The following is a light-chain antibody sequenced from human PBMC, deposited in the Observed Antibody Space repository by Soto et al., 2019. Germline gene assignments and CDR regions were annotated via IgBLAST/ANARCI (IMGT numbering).Light chain of an antibody. CDR3: QQRSNWPEFP. Sequence: EIVLTQSPATLSLSPGERATLSCRASQSVSSSLAWYQQKPGQAPRLLMYDASNRATGIPARFSGSGSGTDFTLTISSLESEDFAVYYCQQRSNWPEFPVGPATKVDIK. CDR2: DAS. V-gene: IGKV3-11*01. CDR1: QSVSSS. J-gene: IGKJ3*01.